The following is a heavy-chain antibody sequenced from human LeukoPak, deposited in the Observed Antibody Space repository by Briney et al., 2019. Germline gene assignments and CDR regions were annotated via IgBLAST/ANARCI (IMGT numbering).Heavy chain of an antibody. D-gene: IGHD2-15*01. CDR1: GYTFTDYY. V-gene: IGHV1-2*02. Sequence: GASVKVSLKTSGYTFTDYYVHWVRQAPGQGLEWLAWINPDSGATNFAQRFQGRVTMTRDTSVNTVHMELNRLRSDDTAVYHCARDLCHGGSCFHFDSWGQGTLVTVSS. CDR3: ARDLCHGGSCFHFDS. CDR2: INPDSGAT. J-gene: IGHJ4*02.